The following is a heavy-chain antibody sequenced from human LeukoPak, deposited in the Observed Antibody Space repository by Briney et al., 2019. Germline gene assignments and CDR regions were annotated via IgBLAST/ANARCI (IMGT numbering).Heavy chain of an antibody. CDR2: MSPNSGNT. Sequence: ASVKVSCKASGYTFTSYDINWVRQATGQGLEWMGWMSPNSGNTGYAQKFQGRVTITRNTSISTAYMELSSLRSEDTAVYYCAVMAYYDFWSGYYTLDYWGQGTLVTVSS. CDR3: AVMAYYDFWSGYYTLDY. J-gene: IGHJ4*02. D-gene: IGHD3-3*01. V-gene: IGHV1-8*03. CDR1: GYTFTSYD.